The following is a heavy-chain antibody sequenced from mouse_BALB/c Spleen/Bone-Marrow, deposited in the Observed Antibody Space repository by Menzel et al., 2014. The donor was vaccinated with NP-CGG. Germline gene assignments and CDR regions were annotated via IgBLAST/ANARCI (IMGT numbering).Heavy chain of an antibody. Sequence: VKLVEPGPGLVAPSQSLSITCTVSGFSLTSYGVHWVRQPPGKGLEWLGVIWAGGSTNYNSALMSRLSISKDNSKSQVFLKMNSLQTDDTAMYYCARDYYGSSYFDYWGQGTTLTVSS. CDR3: ARDYYGSSYFDY. J-gene: IGHJ2*01. CDR1: GFSLTSYG. CDR2: IWAGGST. D-gene: IGHD1-1*01. V-gene: IGHV2-9*02.